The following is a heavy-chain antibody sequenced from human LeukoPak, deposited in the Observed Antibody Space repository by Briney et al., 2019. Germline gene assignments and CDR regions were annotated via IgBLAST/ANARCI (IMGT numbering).Heavy chain of an antibody. V-gene: IGHV4-59*01. CDR1: GGSISSYY. J-gene: IGHJ4*02. CDR3: ARESGYSSGWYSLVDY. CDR2: IYYSGST. D-gene: IGHD6-19*01. Sequence: SETLSLTCTVSGGSISSYYWSWIRQPPGKGLEWIGDIYYSGSTNYNPSLKSRVTISVDTSKNQFSLKLSSVTAADTAVYYCARESGYSSGWYSLVDYWGQGTLVTVSS.